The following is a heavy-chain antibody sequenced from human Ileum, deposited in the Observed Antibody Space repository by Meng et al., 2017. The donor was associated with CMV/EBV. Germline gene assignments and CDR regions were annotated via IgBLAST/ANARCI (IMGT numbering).Heavy chain of an antibody. CDR3: AKVGFGWYSIDY. CDR2: IRYDGSVQ. Sequence: QGQLEESGGGVGRPGGSLRLYCATSGFTFSIYGMHWVRQAPGKGLEWVAFIRYDGSVQNYADSVKGRFTISRDNSWNMLSLEMNSLRPEDTAVYYCAKVGFGWYSIDYWGQGTLVTVSS. D-gene: IGHD6-19*01. V-gene: IGHV3-30*02. J-gene: IGHJ4*02. CDR1: GFTFSIYG.